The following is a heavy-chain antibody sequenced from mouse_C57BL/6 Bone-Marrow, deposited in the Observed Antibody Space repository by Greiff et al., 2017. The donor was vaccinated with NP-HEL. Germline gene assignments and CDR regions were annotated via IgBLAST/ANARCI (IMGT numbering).Heavy chain of an antibody. CDR1: GYTFTDYY. J-gene: IGHJ3*01. CDR2: INPYNGGT. CDR3: ARDGAYYSNYEDWFAY. Sequence: VQLQQSGPVLVKPGASVKMSCKASGYTFTDYYMNWVKQSHGKSLEWIGVINPYNGGTSYNQKFKGKATLTVDKSSSTAYMELNSLTSEDSAVYYCARDGAYYSNYEDWFAYWGQGTLVTVSA. V-gene: IGHV1-19*01. D-gene: IGHD2-5*01.